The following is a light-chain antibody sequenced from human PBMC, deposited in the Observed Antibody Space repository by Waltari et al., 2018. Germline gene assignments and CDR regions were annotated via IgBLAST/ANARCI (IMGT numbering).Light chain of an antibody. CDR1: QSISSW. CDR3: QQYNTYPWT. V-gene: IGKV1-5*01. J-gene: IGKJ1*01. Sequence: DIQMTQSPSTVSASVGDIVTITCRASQSISSWLAWYQQKPGKAPKLLIYDAPSLESGVPSRFSGSGSGTEFTLTISSLQPDDFAAYYCQQYNTYPWTFGQGTKVEIK. CDR2: DAP.